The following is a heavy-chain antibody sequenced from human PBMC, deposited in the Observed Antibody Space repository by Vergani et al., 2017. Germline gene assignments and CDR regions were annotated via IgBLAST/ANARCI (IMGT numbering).Heavy chain of an antibody. CDR1: GFTFDDYA. CDR3: AKGAGKLYYYYYMDV. D-gene: IGHD6-19*01. Sequence: EVQLVESGGGVVQPGGSLRLSCAASGFTFDDYAMHWVRQAPGKGLEWVSLISGDGGSTYYADSVKGRFTISRDNSKISLYLQMNSLRTEYTALYYCAKGAGKLYYYYYMDVWGKGTTVTVSS. CDR2: ISGDGGST. J-gene: IGHJ6*03. V-gene: IGHV3-43*02.